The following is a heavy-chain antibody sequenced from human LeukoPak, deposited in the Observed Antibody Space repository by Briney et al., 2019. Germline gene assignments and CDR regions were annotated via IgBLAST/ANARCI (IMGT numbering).Heavy chain of an antibody. J-gene: IGHJ4*02. CDR2: IRSSGSII. D-gene: IGHD5-18*01. Sequence: GGSLRLSCAASGFTFSSYEMNWVRQAPGKGLEWVSYIRSSGSIIYYADSVKGRFTISRDNAKNSLYLQMNSLRAEDTAVYYCARGGYSYGYHYWGQGTLVTVSS. V-gene: IGHV3-48*03. CDR3: ARGGYSYGYHY. CDR1: GFTFSSYE.